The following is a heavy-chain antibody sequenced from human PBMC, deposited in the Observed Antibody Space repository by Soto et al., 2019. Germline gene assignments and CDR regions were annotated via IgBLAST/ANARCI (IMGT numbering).Heavy chain of an antibody. V-gene: IGHV3-72*01. CDR3: VRGDRGVDY. D-gene: IGHD3-22*01. CDR2: SRNKANSYTT. Sequence: EVQLVESGGGLVPPGGSLRLSCEVSGFTFSDRYMDWVRQAPGRGLEWVGRSRNKANSYTTEYATSVKGRFTVSRDDSKNLFFLQMNSLKTEVTAVYYCVRGDRGVDYWGQGALVTVSS. J-gene: IGHJ4*02. CDR1: GFTFSDRY.